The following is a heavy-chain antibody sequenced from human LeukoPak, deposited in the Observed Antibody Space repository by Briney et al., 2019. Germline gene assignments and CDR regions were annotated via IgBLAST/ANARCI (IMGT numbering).Heavy chain of an antibody. J-gene: IGHJ4*02. CDR2: IRSKAYGGTT. CDR3: TRLEYSSLSVYPFFDY. CDR1: EFTFGDYA. V-gene: IGHV3-49*04. Sequence: GGSLRLSCRASEFTFGDYALSWVRQAPGKGLEWVGFIRSKAYGGTTEYAASVKGRFTISRDDSKSIAYLQMNSLKTEDTAVYYCTRLEYSSLSVYPFFDYWGQGTLVTVSS. D-gene: IGHD3-22*01.